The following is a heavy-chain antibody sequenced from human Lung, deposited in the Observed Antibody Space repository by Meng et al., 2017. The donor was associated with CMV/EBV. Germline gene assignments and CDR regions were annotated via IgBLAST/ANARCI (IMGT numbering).Heavy chain of an antibody. J-gene: IGHJ4*01. D-gene: IGHD6-19*01. Sequence: VQLVQSGAEVKRPGASVKISCQASGYSFSGFYLNWARQAPGHGLEWLGRVNPISDDTHLAQKFEGRITVTRGATINTAFMELTRLRPDYTAVYYCAKSSDNGWSSWGPGTLVTVSS. CDR1: GYSFSGFY. CDR3: AKSSDNGWSS. V-gene: IGHV1-2*06. CDR2: VNPISDDT.